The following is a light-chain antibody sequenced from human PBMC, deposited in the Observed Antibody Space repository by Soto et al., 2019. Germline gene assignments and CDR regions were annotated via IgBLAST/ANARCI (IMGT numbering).Light chain of an antibody. J-gene: IGKJ5*01. CDR2: KVS. CDR1: QSLVYSDGNTY. CDR3: MQGTHWPIT. V-gene: IGKV2-30*01. Sequence: DVVVTQSPLSLPVTLGQAASISCTSSQSLVYSDGNTYLSWFQQRPGQSPRRLIYKVSNRDSGVPARFSGSGSGTDFALKISRVEAEDVGVYYCMQGTHWPITFGQGTRLEIK.